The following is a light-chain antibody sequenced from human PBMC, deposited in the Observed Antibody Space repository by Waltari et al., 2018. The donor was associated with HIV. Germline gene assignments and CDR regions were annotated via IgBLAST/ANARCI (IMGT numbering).Light chain of an antibody. CDR3: MQALQTLRRPFT. CDR1: QSLLHSNGYNS. V-gene: IGKV2-28*01. CDR2: LGS. J-gene: IGKJ3*01. Sequence: DIVMTKSPLSLPVTPGEPASISCRSSQSLLHSNGYNSLDWYLQKPGHSPQLLIYLGSNRASGVPDRFSGSGSGTDFTLKISRVEAEDVGVYYCMQALQTLRRPFTFGPGTKVDIK.